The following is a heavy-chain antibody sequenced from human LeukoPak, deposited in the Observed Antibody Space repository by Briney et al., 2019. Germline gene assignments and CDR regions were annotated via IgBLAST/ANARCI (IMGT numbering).Heavy chain of an antibody. CDR2: ISSSSSYI. V-gene: IGHV3-21*01. CDR1: GFTFSSYS. CDR3: ARDRGSSWYIDY. J-gene: IGHJ4*02. D-gene: IGHD6-13*01. Sequence: GGSLRLSCAASGFTFSSYSMNWVRQAPGKGLEWVSSISSSSSYIYYADSVKGRFTISRDNAKNSLYLQMNSLRAEDTAVYYCARDRGSSWYIDYWGQGTLVTVSS.